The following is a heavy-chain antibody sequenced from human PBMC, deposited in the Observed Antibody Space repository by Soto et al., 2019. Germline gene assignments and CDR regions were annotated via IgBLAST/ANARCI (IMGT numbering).Heavy chain of an antibody. CDR2: IYHSGST. CDR3: AKDFRDSSGYYRSY. V-gene: IGHV4-34*01. CDR1: GGSFSGYY. Sequence: SETLSLTCAVYGGSFSGYYWSWIRQPPGKGLEWIGYIYHSGSTNYNPSLKSRVTISVDTSKNQFSLKLSSVTAADTAVYYCAKDFRDSSGYYRSYWGQGTLVTVSS. D-gene: IGHD3-22*01. J-gene: IGHJ4*02.